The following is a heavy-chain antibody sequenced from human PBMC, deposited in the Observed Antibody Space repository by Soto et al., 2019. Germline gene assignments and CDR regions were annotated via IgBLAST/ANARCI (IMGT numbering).Heavy chain of an antibody. CDR2: IRYGGATSGTT. V-gene: IGHV4-39*01. CDR1: GGSVSSDKYL. J-gene: IGHJ3*02. D-gene: IGHD3-10*01. Sequence: QVQLQESGPRLVKPSETLTLKCTVSGGSVSSDKYLWGWIRQPPGKGLEWVASIRYGGATSGTTNYTPSLGGRITISLDTSADQASLRLTSVTATDPAVYYCARHDDHRSPPLGFHIWGQGTLVTVSS. CDR3: ARHDDHRSPPLGFHI.